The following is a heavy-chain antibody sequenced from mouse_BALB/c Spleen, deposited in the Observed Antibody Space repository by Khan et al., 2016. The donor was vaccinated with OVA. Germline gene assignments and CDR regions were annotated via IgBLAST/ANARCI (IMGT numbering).Heavy chain of an antibody. CDR2: ISTYSGST. V-gene: IGHV1S137*01. D-gene: IGHD2-3*01. J-gene: IGHJ2*01. Sequence: QVQLKQSGSELVRPGVSVKISCKGSGYTFTDYAMYWVKQSHAKSLEWIGLISTYSGSTNYNQKFKGKVTMTVDKSSSAAYMELARLTSEDSAIXYCARPAYDGYYDYWGQGTTLTVSS. CDR3: ARPAYDGYYDY. CDR1: GYTFTDYA.